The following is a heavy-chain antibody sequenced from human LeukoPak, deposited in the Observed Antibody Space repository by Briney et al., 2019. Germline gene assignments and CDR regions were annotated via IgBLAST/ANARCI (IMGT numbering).Heavy chain of an antibody. CDR2: IYYSGST. Sequence: PSETLCLTCTVSGGSISSGGYYWSWIRQHPGKGLEWIGYIYYSGSTYYNPSLKSRVTISVDTSKNQFSLKLSSVTAADTAVYYCARVRTTVTTFRFDYWGQGTLVTVSS. CDR3: ARVRTTVTTFRFDY. J-gene: IGHJ4*02. CDR1: GGSISSGGYY. D-gene: IGHD4-17*01. V-gene: IGHV4-31*03.